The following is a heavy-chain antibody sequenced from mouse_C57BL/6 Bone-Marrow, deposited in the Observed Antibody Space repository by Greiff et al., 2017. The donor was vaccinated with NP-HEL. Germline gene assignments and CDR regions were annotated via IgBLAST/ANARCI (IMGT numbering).Heavy chain of an antibody. J-gene: IGHJ3*01. Sequence: EVKLMESGGGLVKPGGSLKLSCAASGFTFSSYTMSWVRQTPEKRLECVATISGDGGNTYYPASVKGRFTISRDNATNTLYLQLSRLRSEDTAVYYCARRGDYDDSFAYWGQGTLVTVSA. V-gene: IGHV5-9*04. CDR3: ARRGDYDDSFAY. D-gene: IGHD2-4*01. CDR2: ISGDGGNT. CDR1: GFTFSSYT.